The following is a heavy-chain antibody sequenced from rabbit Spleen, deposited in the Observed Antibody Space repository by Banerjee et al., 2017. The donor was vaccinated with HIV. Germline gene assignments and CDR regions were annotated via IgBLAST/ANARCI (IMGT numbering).Heavy chain of an antibody. CDR3: ARDAGTYDYIDVYFNL. J-gene: IGHJ4*01. Sequence: QSLQESGGGLVQPGGSLTLTCTASGFSFSSSYDMCWVRQAPGKGLEWIGCIYTGNGKTYYASWAKGRFTISKSSSTTVTLQMTSLTAADTATYFCARDAGTYDYIDVYFNLWGPGTLVTVS. CDR1: GFSFSSSYD. CDR2: IYTGNGKT. D-gene: IGHD4-2*01. V-gene: IGHV1S40*01.